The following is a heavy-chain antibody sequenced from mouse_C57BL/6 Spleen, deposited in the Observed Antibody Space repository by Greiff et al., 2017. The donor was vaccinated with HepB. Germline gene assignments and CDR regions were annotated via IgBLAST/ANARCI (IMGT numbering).Heavy chain of an antibody. Sequence: QVTLKESGPGILQSSQTLSLTCSFSGFSLSTSGMGVSWIRQPSGKGLEWLAHIYWDDDKRYNPSLKSRHTISKDTSRNHVFLKITSVDTADTATYYCARRANYYSNYDYAMDYWGQGTSVTVSS. J-gene: IGHJ4*01. V-gene: IGHV8-12*01. CDR3: ARRANYYSNYDYAMDY. CDR2: IYWDDDK. CDR1: GFSLSTSGMG. D-gene: IGHD2-5*01.